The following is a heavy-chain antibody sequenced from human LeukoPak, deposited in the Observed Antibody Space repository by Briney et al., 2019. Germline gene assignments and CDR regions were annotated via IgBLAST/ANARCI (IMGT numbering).Heavy chain of an antibody. D-gene: IGHD6-13*01. CDR1: GFTFSTYA. V-gene: IGHV3-30*02. J-gene: IGHJ6*03. CDR3: ARDLAQQPGGNFNYYYYMDV. Sequence: QSGGSLRLSCAASGFTFSTYAMNWVRQAPGKGLEWVSFVRHDGSNKYYAGSVKGRFTISRDNSKNTLYLQMNSLRAEDTAVYYCARDLAQQPGGNFNYYYYMDVWGKGTTVTVSS. CDR2: VRHDGSNK.